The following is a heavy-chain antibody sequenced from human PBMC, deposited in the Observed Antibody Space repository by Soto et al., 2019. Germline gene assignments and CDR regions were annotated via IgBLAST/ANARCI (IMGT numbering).Heavy chain of an antibody. V-gene: IGHV5-51*01. CDR2: IYPGDSDT. J-gene: IGHJ6*02. CDR3: ARPQYCSGGSCYSYHGMDV. Sequence: GESLKISCKGSGYSFTSYWIGWVRQMPGKGLEWMGIIYPGDSDTRYSPSFQGQVTISADKSISTAYLQWSSLKASDTAMYYCARPQYCSGGSCYSYHGMDVWGQGTTVTVSS. CDR1: GYSFTSYW. D-gene: IGHD2-15*01.